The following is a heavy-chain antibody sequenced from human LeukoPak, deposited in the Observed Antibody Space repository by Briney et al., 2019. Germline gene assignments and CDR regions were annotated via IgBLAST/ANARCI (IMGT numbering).Heavy chain of an antibody. CDR3: AKEPPSGSYYDY. D-gene: IGHD1-26*01. J-gene: IGHJ4*02. CDR2: ISGSGGST. Sequence: ETLSLTCTVSGGSISSYYWSWVRQAPGKGLEWVSAISGSGGSTYYADSVKGRFTISRDNSKNTLYLQMNSLRAEDTAVYYCAKEPPSGSYYDYWGQGTLVTVSS. V-gene: IGHV3-23*01. CDR1: GGSISSYY.